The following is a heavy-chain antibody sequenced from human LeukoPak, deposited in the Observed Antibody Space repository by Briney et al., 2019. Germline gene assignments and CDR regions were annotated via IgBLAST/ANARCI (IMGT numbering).Heavy chain of an antibody. J-gene: IGHJ4*02. CDR3: ARSPGYGSSWTVD. Sequence: RASETLSLTCTVSGGSISSYYWSWIRQPPGKGLEWIGYIYYSGSTNYNPSLKSRVTISVDTSKNQFSLKLSSVTAADTAVYYCARSPGYGSSWTVDWGQGTLVTVSS. D-gene: IGHD6-13*01. V-gene: IGHV4-59*01. CDR2: IYYSGST. CDR1: GGSISSYY.